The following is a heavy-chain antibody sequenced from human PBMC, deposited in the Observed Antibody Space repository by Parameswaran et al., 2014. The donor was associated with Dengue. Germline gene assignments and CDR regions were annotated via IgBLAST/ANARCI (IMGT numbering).Heavy chain of an antibody. V-gene: IGHV2-26*01. Sequence: VRQAPGKALEWLAHIFSNDEKSYSTSLKSRLTISKDTSKSQVVLTMTNMDPVDTATYYCARIRGLIAVAGTWDFYYGMDVWGQGTTSPSP. D-gene: IGHD6-19*01. J-gene: IGHJ6*02. CDR2: IFSNDEK. CDR3: ARIRGLIAVAGTWDFYYGMDV.